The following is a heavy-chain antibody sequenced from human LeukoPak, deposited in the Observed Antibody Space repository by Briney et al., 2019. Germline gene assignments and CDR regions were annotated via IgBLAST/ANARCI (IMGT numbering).Heavy chain of an antibody. CDR1: GFTFSSSA. Sequence: GGSLRLSCAASGFTFSSSAMHWVGQPPGKGLEWVTVISNDESNKYYADSVKGRFTISRDNSNNMLYLQMNSLRTEDTAVYYCAKVGSGNAYYWGQGTLVTVSS. D-gene: IGHD5-12*01. CDR2: ISNDESNK. CDR3: AKVGSGNAYY. V-gene: IGHV3-30*18. J-gene: IGHJ4*02.